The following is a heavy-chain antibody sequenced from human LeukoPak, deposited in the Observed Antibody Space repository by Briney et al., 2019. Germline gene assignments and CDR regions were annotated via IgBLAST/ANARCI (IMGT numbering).Heavy chain of an antibody. J-gene: IGHJ3*02. CDR1: GGSISNNDYY. D-gene: IGHD3-9*01. Sequence: SETLSLTCTVSGGSISNNDYYWDWIRQPPGMGLEYIGSIYYSGSTYYNPSLKSRVTISVDTSKNQFSLKLSSVTAADTAVYYCARVLSQHYDILTGYNVLNAFDIWGQGTMVTVSS. CDR3: ARVLSQHYDILTGYNVLNAFDI. CDR2: IYYSGST. V-gene: IGHV4-39*07.